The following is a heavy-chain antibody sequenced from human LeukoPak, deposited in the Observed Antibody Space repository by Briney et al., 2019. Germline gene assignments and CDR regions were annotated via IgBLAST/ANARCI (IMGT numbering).Heavy chain of an antibody. V-gene: IGHV1-46*01. Sequence: ASVKVSCKASGYTFTGYYMHWVRQAPGQGLEWMGIINPSSGRTTYAQKFQGRVTMTRDTSTSIVYMELSSLRSEDTAIYYCARLGSGNGGDYWGQGTLVTVSS. CDR3: ARLGSGNGGDY. CDR1: GYTFTGYY. J-gene: IGHJ4*02. D-gene: IGHD3-10*01. CDR2: INPSSGRT.